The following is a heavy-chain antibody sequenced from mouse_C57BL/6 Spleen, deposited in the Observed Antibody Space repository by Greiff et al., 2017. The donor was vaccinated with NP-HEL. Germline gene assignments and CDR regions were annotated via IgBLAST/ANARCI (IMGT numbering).Heavy chain of an antibody. Sequence: VLLQQSGAGLVRPGTSVKVSCTASGYAFTNYLIEWVKQRPGQGLEWIGVISPGSGGTNYDEKSKGTETLTADKSSSTAFLQLSSLTSEDSALFFCARGAHYYDYDGGYAKEDWGQGISVTASS. CDR1: GYAFTNYL. V-gene: IGHV1-54*01. J-gene: IGHJ4*01. CDR2: ISPGSGGT. CDR3: ARGAHYYDYDGGYAKED. D-gene: IGHD2-4*01.